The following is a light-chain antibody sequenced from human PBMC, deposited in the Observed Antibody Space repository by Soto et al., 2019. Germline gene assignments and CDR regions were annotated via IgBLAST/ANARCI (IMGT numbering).Light chain of an antibody. J-gene: IGKJ1*01. CDR3: QQYNSYPWT. CDR2: DAS. Sequence: TQSPATLSVSPGERATLSCRASQSVGNTLAWYQQKPGKAPKLLIYDASSLESGVPSRFSGSGSGTEFTLAISSLQPDDFATYYCQQYNSYPWTFGQGTKVDIK. CDR1: QSVGNT. V-gene: IGKV1-5*01.